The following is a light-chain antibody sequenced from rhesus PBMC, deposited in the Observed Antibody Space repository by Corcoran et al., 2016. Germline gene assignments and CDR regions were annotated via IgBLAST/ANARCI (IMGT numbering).Light chain of an antibody. J-gene: IGKJ3*01. Sequence: DIVLTQSPASLAVSPGQRATITCRASESVSFFGINLIHWYQQKPGHSPKLLIYQASNKNTGVPARFSVSGSGTDFSLTINPVEADDAAYYYCLQSKNSPFAFGPGTKLDIK. V-gene: IGKV7-13*01. CDR3: LQSKNSPFA. CDR1: ESVSFFGINL. CDR2: QAS.